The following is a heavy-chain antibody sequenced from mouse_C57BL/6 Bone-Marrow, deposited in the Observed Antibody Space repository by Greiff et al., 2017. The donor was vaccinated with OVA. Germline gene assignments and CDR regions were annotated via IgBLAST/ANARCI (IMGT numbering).Heavy chain of an antibody. V-gene: IGHV1-82*01. D-gene: IGHD1-1*01. J-gene: IGHJ2*01. CDR2: IYPGDGDT. CDR1: GYAFSSSW. Sequence: VQLQQSGPELVKPGASVKISCKASGYAFSSSWMNWVKQRPGKGLEWIGRIYPGDGDTNYNGKFKGKATLTADKSSSTAYMQLSSLTSEDSAVYFCERQDYYGSSAYDYWGQGTTLTVSS. CDR3: ERQDYYGSSAYDY.